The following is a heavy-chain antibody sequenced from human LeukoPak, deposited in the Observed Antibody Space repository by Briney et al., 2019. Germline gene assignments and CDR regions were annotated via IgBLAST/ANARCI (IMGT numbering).Heavy chain of an antibody. D-gene: IGHD3-3*01. J-gene: IGHJ3*02. CDR2: IYYSGST. CDR1: GGSLSRYY. V-gene: IGHV4-59*08. Sequence: PSETLSLTCTVSGGSLSRYYWSWIRQPPGKGLEWIGYIYYSGSTNYNPSLKSRVTISVDTSKNQFSLTLSSVTAADTAVYYCARRFSTAFDIWGQGTMVTVSS. CDR3: ARRFSTAFDI.